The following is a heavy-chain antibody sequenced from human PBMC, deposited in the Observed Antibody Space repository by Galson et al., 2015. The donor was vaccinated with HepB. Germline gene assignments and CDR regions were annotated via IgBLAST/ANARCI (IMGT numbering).Heavy chain of an antibody. CDR3: AKDYMVLRFLEWLYYFDY. CDR1: GFTFSSYG. V-gene: IGHV3-30*18. CDR2: ISYDGSNK. Sequence: SLRLSCAASGFTFSSYGMHWVRQAPGKGLEWVAVISYDGSNKYYADSVKGRFTISRDNSKNTLYLQMNSLRAEDTAVYYCAKDYMVLRFLEWLYYFDYWGQGTLVTVSS. D-gene: IGHD3-3*01. J-gene: IGHJ4*02.